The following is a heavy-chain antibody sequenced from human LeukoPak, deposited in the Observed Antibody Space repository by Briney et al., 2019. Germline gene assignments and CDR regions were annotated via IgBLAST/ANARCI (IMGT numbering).Heavy chain of an antibody. J-gene: IGHJ4*02. CDR1: GGTFSGYY. Sequence: PSEILSLTCAVYGGTFSGYYWSWIRQSPGKGLEWIGEINPGGSTNYNPSLESRVIISVDTSKNQFSLKMDSVRAADTAVYYCAREDCSGGDCTSFDYWGQGTLVTVSS. V-gene: IGHV4-34*01. D-gene: IGHD2-15*01. CDR3: AREDCSGGDCTSFDY. CDR2: INPGGST.